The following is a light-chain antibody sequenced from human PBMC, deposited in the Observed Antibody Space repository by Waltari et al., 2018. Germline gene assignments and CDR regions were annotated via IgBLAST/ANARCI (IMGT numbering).Light chain of an antibody. CDR3: QQGAA. CDR1: QIFSNN. CDR2: DAS. Sequence: EIVMTQSPALLSVSPGERATLSCRPSQIFSNNLAWYQQKAGQAPRLVIYDASTRAAGIPDRFSSSESGTEFTLTINSLQSEDFAVYYCQQGAAFGRGTRLEIK. J-gene: IGKJ5*01. V-gene: IGKV3-15*01.